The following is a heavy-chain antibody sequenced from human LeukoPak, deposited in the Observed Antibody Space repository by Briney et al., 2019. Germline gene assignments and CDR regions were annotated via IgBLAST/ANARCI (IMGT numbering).Heavy chain of an antibody. Sequence: SETLSLTCTVSGGSISSGSYYWGWIRQPPGKGLEWIGSIYYSGSSYNNPSLKSRVTISVDTSKNQFSLKLSSVTAADTAVYFCARQRTDDSSGSLDYWGQGTLVTVSS. J-gene: IGHJ4*02. CDR3: ARQRTDDSSGSLDY. CDR2: IYYSGSS. D-gene: IGHD3-22*01. V-gene: IGHV4-39*07. CDR1: GGSISSGSYY.